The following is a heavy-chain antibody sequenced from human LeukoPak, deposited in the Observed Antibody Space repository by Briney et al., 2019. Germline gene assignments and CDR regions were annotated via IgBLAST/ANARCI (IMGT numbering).Heavy chain of an antibody. CDR2: VYVTGIT. CDR1: GGSITFGSYY. Sequence: SETLSLTCNASGGSITFGSYYWNWIRPPAGKTLEWIGRVYVTGITNYNPSLKRRVTISLDNARTQLSLMLTSVTAADTAVYYCARERGMRELRTWFDPWGQGSLVTVST. J-gene: IGHJ5*02. V-gene: IGHV4-61*02. CDR3: ARERGMRELRTWFDP. D-gene: IGHD3-16*01.